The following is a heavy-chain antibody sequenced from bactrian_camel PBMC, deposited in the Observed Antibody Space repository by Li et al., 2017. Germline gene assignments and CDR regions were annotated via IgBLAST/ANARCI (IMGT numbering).Heavy chain of an antibody. CDR1: GYTYSTAC. CDR3: AARLYGGSCPTFRGYNY. D-gene: IGHD6*01. CDR2: IYPDGRGK. V-gene: IGHV3S6*01. J-gene: IGHJ4*01. Sequence: HVQLVESGGGSVQAGGSLRLSCSVSGYTYSTACMGWFRQAPGKELEWVSRIYPDGRGKDYADSVKGRFTISQDNAKITVYLQMNSLKPEDTAMYYCAARLYGGSCPTFRGYNYWGQGTQVTVS.